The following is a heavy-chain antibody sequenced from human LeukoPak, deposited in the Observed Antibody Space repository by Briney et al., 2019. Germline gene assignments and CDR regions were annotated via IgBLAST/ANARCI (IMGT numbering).Heavy chain of an antibody. V-gene: IGHV4-34*01. CDR1: GGSFSGYY. D-gene: IGHD2-21*02. CDR3: ARSRVTPLWYFDY. CDR2: INHSGST. J-gene: IGHJ4*02. Sequence: SETLSLTCAAYGGSFSGYYWSWIRQPPGKGLEWIGEINHSGSTNYNPSLKSRVTISVDTSKNQFSLKLSSVTAADTAVYYCARSRVTPLWYFDYWGQGTLVTVSS.